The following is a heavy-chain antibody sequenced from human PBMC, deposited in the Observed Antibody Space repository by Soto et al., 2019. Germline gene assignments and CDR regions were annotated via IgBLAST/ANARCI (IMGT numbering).Heavy chain of an antibody. CDR3: AREDV. CDR2: VYYSGNT. CDR1: GGSVSSGSYY. J-gene: IGHJ6*02. V-gene: IGHV4-61*01. Sequence: ASETLSLTCTVSGGSVSSGSYYWSWIRQPPGKGLEWIGYVYYSGNTNYNPSLKSRVTISVDTSKNQFSLKLSSVTAADTAVYYCAREDVWGQGTTVTVSS.